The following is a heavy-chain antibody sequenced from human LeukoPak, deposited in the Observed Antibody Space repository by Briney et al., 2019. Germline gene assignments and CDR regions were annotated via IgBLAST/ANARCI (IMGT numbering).Heavy chain of an antibody. V-gene: IGHV3-23*01. Sequence: QTGGSLRLSCAASGFIFSNYAMGWGRQAPGEGLEWVSSITGSGGNTYYADSVKGRFTFSRDNSKNTLHLQMNSLRAEDTAVYYCVRGLDYFDYWGQGTLVTVSS. CDR1: GFIFSNYA. CDR2: ITGSGGNT. CDR3: VRGLDYFDY. J-gene: IGHJ4*02. D-gene: IGHD6-6*01.